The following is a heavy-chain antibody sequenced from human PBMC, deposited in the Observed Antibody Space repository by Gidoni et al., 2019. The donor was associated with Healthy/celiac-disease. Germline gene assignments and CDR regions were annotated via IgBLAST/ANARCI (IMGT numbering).Heavy chain of an antibody. Sequence: QVQLQQWGAGLLKPSETLSLTCAVYGWSFSGYYWSWIRQPPGKGLEWIGEINHSGSTNYNPSLKSRVTISVDTSKNQFSLKLSSVTAADTAVYYCARVPRWLQAFDIWGQGTMVTVSS. V-gene: IGHV4-34*01. CDR1: GWSFSGYY. CDR3: ARVPRWLQAFDI. D-gene: IGHD5-12*01. J-gene: IGHJ3*02. CDR2: INHSGST.